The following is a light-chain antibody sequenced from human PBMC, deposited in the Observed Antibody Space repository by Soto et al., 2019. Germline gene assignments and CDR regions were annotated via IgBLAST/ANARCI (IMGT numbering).Light chain of an antibody. J-gene: IGKJ1*01. V-gene: IGKV1-5*03. CDR3: QQYNSYWT. Sequence: DIQMTQSPSTLSASLGDRVTITCRASQSISTWLAWYQQKPGKAPKLLIYKASSLGSGVPSRFSGSGSGTEFTLTISSLQPDDFGTYYCQQYNSYWTFGQGTKVEIK. CDR2: KAS. CDR1: QSISTW.